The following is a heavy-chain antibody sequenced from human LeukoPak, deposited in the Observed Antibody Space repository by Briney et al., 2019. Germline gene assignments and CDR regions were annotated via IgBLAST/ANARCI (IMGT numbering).Heavy chain of an antibody. CDR1: GYTFTSYG. V-gene: IGHV1-18*01. D-gene: IGHD3-10*01. Sequence: ASVKVSCKASGYTFTSYGISWVRQAPGQGLEWMGWISAYNGNTNYAQKLQGRVTMTTDTSTSTAYMELRSLRSDDTAVYYCAREVDYYGSGSYLLGSDPWGQGTLVTVSS. CDR3: AREVDYYGSGSYLLGSDP. J-gene: IGHJ5*02. CDR2: ISAYNGNT.